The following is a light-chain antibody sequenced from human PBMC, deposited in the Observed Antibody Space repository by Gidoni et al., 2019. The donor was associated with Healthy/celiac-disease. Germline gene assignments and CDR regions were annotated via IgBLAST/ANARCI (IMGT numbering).Light chain of an antibody. CDR3: QQYDNRPLT. CDR2: DAS. CDR1: QDISNY. J-gene: IGKJ4*01. V-gene: IGKV1-33*01. Sequence: DIQMPQSPSSLSASVGDSVTITCQASQDISNYLNWYQQKPGKAPKLLIYDASNLETGVPARFSGSGSGTDFTFTISSLQPEDMATYYCQQYDNRPLTFGGGTKVEIK.